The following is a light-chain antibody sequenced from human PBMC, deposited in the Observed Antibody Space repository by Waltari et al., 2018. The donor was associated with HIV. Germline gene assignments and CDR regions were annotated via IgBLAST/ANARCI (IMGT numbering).Light chain of an antibody. CDR3: QQYHSTPYT. V-gene: IGKV4-1*01. CDR2: GTS. CDR1: QTVLSSSNNKNY. J-gene: IGKJ2*01. Sequence: DVVMTQSPESLTVFLGERATIKCKPSQTVLSSSNNKNYLAWYQQKPGQPPKLLTYGTSSRESGVPDRFSASGSGTDVTLTISSQQPEDVAVYFSQQYHSTPYTFGQGTKLEIK.